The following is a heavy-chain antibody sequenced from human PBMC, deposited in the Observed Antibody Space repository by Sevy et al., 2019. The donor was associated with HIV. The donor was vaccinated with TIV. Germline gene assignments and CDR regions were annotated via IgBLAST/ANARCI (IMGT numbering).Heavy chain of an antibody. CDR2: IYTSGST. V-gene: IGHV4-4*07. Sequence: SETLSLTCTVSGGSISSYYWSWIRQPAGKGLEWIGRIYTSGSTNYNPSLKSQVTMSVDTSKNQFSLKLSSVTAADTAVYYCARDYSSSWYIQGNAFDIWGQGTMVTVS. D-gene: IGHD6-13*01. CDR1: GGSISSYY. CDR3: ARDYSSSWYIQGNAFDI. J-gene: IGHJ3*02.